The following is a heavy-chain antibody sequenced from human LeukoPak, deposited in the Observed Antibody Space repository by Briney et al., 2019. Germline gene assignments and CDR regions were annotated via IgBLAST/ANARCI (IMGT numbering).Heavy chain of an antibody. Sequence: SQTLSLTCTVSGGSISSGSYYWSWIRQPAGKGLEWIGRIYTSGSTNYNRSLKSRVTIPVDTSKNQFSLKLSSVTAADTAVYYCARSAAGIGLVWFDPWGKGTLVTVSS. D-gene: IGHD6-13*01. CDR2: IYTSGST. CDR3: ARSAAGIGLVWFDP. J-gene: IGHJ5*02. CDR1: GGSISSGSYY. V-gene: IGHV4-61*02.